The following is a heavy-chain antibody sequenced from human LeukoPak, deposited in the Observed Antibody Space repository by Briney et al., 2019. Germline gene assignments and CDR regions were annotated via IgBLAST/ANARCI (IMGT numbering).Heavy chain of an antibody. CDR3: ARESRWGDYYGSGSRIPYYFDY. J-gene: IGHJ4*02. V-gene: IGHV3-11*04. D-gene: IGHD3-10*01. CDR1: GFTFSDYY. CDR2: ISSSGSTI. Sequence: GGSLRLSCATSGFTFSDYYMSWIRPAPGKGLEWVSYISSSGSTIYYADSVKGRFTISRDNAKNSLYLQMNSLRAEDTAVYYCARESRWGDYYGSGSRIPYYFDYWGQGTLVTVSS.